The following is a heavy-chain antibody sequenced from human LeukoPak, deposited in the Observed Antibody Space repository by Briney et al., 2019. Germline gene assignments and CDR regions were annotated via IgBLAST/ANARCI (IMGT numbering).Heavy chain of an antibody. J-gene: IGHJ3*02. V-gene: IGHV1-46*01. CDR1: GYTFTAYY. CDR3: ARDLRTVTVAGLGVFDI. D-gene: IGHD6-19*01. CDR2: IDPTSGKT. Sequence: ASVKASCKASGYTFTAYYIHWVRQAPGHGLEWMGVIDPTSGKTNYAQKFQGRVTMNRDMSTSTIYLELTSLRSDDTAFYYCARDLRTVTVAGLGVFDIWGQGTIVSVSS.